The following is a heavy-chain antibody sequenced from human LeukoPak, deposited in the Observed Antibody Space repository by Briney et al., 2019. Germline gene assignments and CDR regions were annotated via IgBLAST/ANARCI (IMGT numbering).Heavy chain of an antibody. CDR3: ARDLGNYHRYFDY. CDR1: GYTFTSYG. J-gene: IGHJ4*02. CDR2: ISTYNGNT. Sequence: RASVKVSCTASGYTFTSYGISWVRQAPGQGLEWLGWISTYNGNTYYAQNLQDRVTMTTDTSTSTAYMELRSLRSDDPAVYYCARDLGNYHRYFDYWGQGTLVTISS. D-gene: IGHD4-11*01. V-gene: IGHV1-18*01.